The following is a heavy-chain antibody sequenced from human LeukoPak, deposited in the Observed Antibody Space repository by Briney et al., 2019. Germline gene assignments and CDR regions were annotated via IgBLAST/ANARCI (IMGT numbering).Heavy chain of an antibody. CDR2: IGVSSGSI. D-gene: IGHD5-12*01. V-gene: IGHV3-48*01. Sequence: GGSLRLSCAASGFTFSNYAMNWVRQAPGRGLEWVSFIGVSSGSIYYADSVKGRFTISRDNAKNTLNLQMNSLRAEDTAVYYCAKTGYSGSDRFFDYWGQGILVTISS. CDR3: AKTGYSGSDRFFDY. J-gene: IGHJ4*02. CDR1: GFTFSNYA.